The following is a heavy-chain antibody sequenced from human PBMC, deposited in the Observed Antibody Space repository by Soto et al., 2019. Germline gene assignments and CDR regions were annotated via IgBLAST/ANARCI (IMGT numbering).Heavy chain of an antibody. CDR2: VSYDASNK. V-gene: IGHV3-30-3*01. D-gene: IGHD5-12*01. Sequence: QVQLVESGGGVVQPGKPLRLSCTASGFRFSSDAMHWVRQAPGRGLEWVAGVSYDASNKYYADSVKGRFTISRDNSKNTVLLQVNSLRVEDTSVYYCARDSSPDGGYPHCFFEYWGRGALVTVSS. J-gene: IGHJ4*02. CDR1: GFRFSSDA. CDR3: ARDSSPDGGYPHCFFEY.